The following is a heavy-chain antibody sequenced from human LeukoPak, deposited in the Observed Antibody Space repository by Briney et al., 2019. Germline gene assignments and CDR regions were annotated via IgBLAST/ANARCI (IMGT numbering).Heavy chain of an antibody. D-gene: IGHD2-2*01. CDR1: GGFFSGYY. V-gene: IGHV4-34*01. CDR2: INHSGST. Sequence: SETLSLTCAVYGGFFSGYYWSWIRQPPGKGLEWIGEINHSGSTNYNPSLKSRVTISVDTSKNQFSLKLSSVTAADTAVYYCASSQPISYCSSTSCYPSGYYGMDVWAKGPRSPSP. J-gene: IGHJ6*02. CDR3: ASSQPISYCSSTSCYPSGYYGMDV.